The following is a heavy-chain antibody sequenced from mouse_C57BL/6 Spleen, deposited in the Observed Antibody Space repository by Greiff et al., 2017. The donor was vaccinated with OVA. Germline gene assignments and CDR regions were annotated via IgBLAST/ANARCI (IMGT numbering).Heavy chain of an antibody. CDR3: ARGWWYFDV. CDR1: GFTFSDYG. V-gene: IGHV5-17*01. Sequence: VQLKESGGGLVKPGGSLKLSCAASGFTFSDYGMHWVRQAPEKGLEWVAYISSGSSTIYYADTVKGRFTISRDNAKNTLFLQMTSLRSEDTAMYYCARGWWYFDVWGTGTTVTVSS. D-gene: IGHD1-1*02. CDR2: ISSGSSTI. J-gene: IGHJ1*03.